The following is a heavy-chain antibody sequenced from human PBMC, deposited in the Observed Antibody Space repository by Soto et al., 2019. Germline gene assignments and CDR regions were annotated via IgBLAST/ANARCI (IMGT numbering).Heavy chain of an antibody. V-gene: IGHV4-34*01. Sequence: SETLSLTCAVHGGSLSGYYWDWIRQPPGKGMEWIGEVNHGGTSNYNPSLKSRAIISVDPSKNQFSLKLTSVTAEDTALYFVASAPSLRSGDLFPGFEAWGQGTT. D-gene: IGHD3-10*01. CDR2: VNHGGTS. CDR1: GGSLSGYY. CDR3: ASAPSLRSGDLFPGFEA. J-gene: IGHJ6*01.